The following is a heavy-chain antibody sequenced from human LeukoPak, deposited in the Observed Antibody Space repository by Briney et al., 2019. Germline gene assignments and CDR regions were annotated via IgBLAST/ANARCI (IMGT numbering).Heavy chain of an antibody. J-gene: IGHJ4*02. Sequence: PGRSLRLSCAASGFTFNIYAMHWVRQAPGKGPECVALISYDESKKYYIDSVMGRFTISRDNSKNTLYLQMNSLRAEDTAVYYCARNWEFDYWGQGTLVTVSS. D-gene: IGHD1-26*01. V-gene: IGHV3-30*10. CDR3: ARNWEFDY. CDR2: ISYDESKK. CDR1: GFTFNIYA.